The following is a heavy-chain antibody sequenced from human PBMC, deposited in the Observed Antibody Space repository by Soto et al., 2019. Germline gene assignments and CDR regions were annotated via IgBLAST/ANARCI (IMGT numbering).Heavy chain of an antibody. D-gene: IGHD2-15*01. CDR3: AKGLGLRDIVVGAAASGMDV. Sequence: GGSLRLSCAASGFTFSSYGMHWVRQAPGKGLEWVAVTSYDGSNKYYADSVKGRFTISRDNSKNTLYLQMNSLRAEDTAVYYCAKGLGLRDIVVGAAASGMDVCGKGTTVTVCS. V-gene: IGHV3-30*18. CDR1: GFTFSSYG. CDR2: TSYDGSNK. J-gene: IGHJ6*04.